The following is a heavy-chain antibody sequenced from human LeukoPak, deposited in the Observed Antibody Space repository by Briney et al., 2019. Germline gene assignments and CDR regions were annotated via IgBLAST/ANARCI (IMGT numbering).Heavy chain of an antibody. Sequence: ASVKVSCKASGYTFTSYYMHWVRQAPGQGLEWMGWMNPNSGNTGYAQKFQGRVTMTRNTSISTAYMELSSLRSEDTAVYYCARVFDVELDYWGQGTLVTVSS. CDR3: ARVFDVELDY. V-gene: IGHV1-8*02. CDR2: MNPNSGNT. CDR1: GYTFTSYY. J-gene: IGHJ4*02. D-gene: IGHD3-9*01.